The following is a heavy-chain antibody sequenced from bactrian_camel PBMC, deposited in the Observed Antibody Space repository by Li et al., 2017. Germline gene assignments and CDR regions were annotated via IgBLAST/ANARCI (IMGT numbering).Heavy chain of an antibody. D-gene: IGHD2*01. Sequence: HVQLVESGGGSVQTGESLRLSCAFSGFTASSYWMYWVRQAPGKEREVVASTYVSGGATYYADSVKGRFTISKDNAKNTLRLEMNNLKPEDTAMYYCAAESRKGVCRSYLVIRFNYWGQGTQVTVS. J-gene: IGHJ4*01. CDR1: GFTASSYW. CDR2: TYVSGGAT. V-gene: IGHV3S1*01. CDR3: AAESRKGVCRSYLVIRFNY.